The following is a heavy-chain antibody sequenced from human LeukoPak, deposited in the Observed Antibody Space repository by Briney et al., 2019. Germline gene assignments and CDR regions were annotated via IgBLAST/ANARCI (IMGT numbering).Heavy chain of an antibody. V-gene: IGHV3-7*01. D-gene: IGHD5-24*01. Sequence: GGSLRLSCAASGFTFSSYWMSWVRQAPGKGLEWVANIKQDGSEKYYVDSVKGRFTISRDNAKNSLYLQMNSLGAEDTAVYYCARAGWLQFFDYWGQGTLVTVSS. CDR2: IKQDGSEK. CDR3: ARAGWLQFFDY. J-gene: IGHJ4*02. CDR1: GFTFSSYW.